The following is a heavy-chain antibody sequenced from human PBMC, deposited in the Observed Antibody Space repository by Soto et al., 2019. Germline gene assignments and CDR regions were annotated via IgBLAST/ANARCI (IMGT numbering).Heavy chain of an antibody. CDR1: GGTFSSYT. J-gene: IGHJ3*02. Sequence: QVQLVQSGAEVKKPGSSVKVSCKASGGTFSSYTISWVRQAPGQGLEWMGRIIPILGIANYAQKFQGRVTITADKSTSTAYMELSSLRSEDTAVYYCAREGYCSGGSCYSRAFDIWGQGTMVIVSS. D-gene: IGHD2-15*01. CDR2: IIPILGIA. V-gene: IGHV1-69*08. CDR3: AREGYCSGGSCYSRAFDI.